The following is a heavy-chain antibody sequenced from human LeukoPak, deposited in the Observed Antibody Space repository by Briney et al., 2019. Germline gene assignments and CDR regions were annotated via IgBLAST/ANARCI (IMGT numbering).Heavy chain of an antibody. D-gene: IGHD5-12*01. J-gene: IGHJ4*02. CDR1: RFTFSSYS. Sequence: GGSLRLSCAASRFTFSSYSMNWVRQAPGKGLEWVSSISSSSSYIYYADSVKGRFTISRDNAKNSLYLQMNSLRAEDTAVYYCVREGKGNGYDSPNFDYWGQGTLVTVSS. CDR3: VREGKGNGYDSPNFDY. V-gene: IGHV3-21*01. CDR2: ISSSSSYI.